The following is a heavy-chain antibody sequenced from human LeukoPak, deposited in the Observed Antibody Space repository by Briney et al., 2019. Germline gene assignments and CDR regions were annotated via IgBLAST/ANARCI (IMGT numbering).Heavy chain of an antibody. CDR3: ARDSAGGVPAAPYLNWFDP. J-gene: IGHJ5*02. CDR2: INWNGGST. D-gene: IGHD2-2*01. V-gene: IGHV3-20*04. CDR1: GFTFINYS. Sequence: GGSLRLSCTASGFTFINYSMNWVRQAPGKGLEWVSGINWNGGSTGYADSVKGRFTISRDNAKNSLYLQMNSLRAEDTALYYCARDSAGGVPAAPYLNWFDPWGQGTLVTVSS.